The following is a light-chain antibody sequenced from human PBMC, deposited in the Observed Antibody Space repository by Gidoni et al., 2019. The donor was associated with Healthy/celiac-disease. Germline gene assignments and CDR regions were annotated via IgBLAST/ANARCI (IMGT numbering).Light chain of an antibody. J-gene: IGKJ1*01. Sequence: DIQMTQSPSSLSASVGDRVTINCRASQSISSYLNWYQQKPGKAPKLLIYAGSSLQSGVPSRVSGSGSGTDFTLTISSLQPEDFATYYCQQSYSTPWTFGQGTKVEIK. CDR1: QSISSY. CDR3: QQSYSTPWT. V-gene: IGKV1-39*01. CDR2: AGS.